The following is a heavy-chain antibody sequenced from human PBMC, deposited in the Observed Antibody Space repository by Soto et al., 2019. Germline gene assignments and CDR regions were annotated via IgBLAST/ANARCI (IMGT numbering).Heavy chain of an antibody. CDR2: ISYDGSNK. V-gene: IGHV3-30*18. CDR1: GFTFSSYG. CDR3: AKEYKPYGDYVPGYFDY. Sequence: GGSLRLSCAASGFTFSSYGMHWVRQAPGKGLEWVAVISYDGSNKYYADSVKGRFTISRDNSKNTLYLQMNSLRAEDTAVYYCAKEYKPYGDYVPGYFDYWGQGTLVTVSS. D-gene: IGHD4-17*01. J-gene: IGHJ4*02.